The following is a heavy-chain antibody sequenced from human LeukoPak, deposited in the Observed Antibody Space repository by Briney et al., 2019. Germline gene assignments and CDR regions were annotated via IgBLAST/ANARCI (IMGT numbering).Heavy chain of an antibody. V-gene: IGHV1-8*03. D-gene: IGHD3-22*01. Sequence: GASVKVSCKASGGTFNSYAISWVRQAPGQGLEWMGWMNPNSGNTGYAQKFQGRVTITRNTSISTDYMELSSLRSEDTAVYYCARGYYYDSSGDHGGFDYWGQGTLVTVSS. CDR2: MNPNSGNT. CDR3: ARGYYYDSSGDHGGFDY. J-gene: IGHJ4*02. CDR1: GGTFNSYA.